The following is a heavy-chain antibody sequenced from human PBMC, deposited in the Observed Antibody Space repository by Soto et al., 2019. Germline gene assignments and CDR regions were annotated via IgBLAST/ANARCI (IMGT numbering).Heavy chain of an antibody. CDR2: ITGSGGST. CDR1: GFTFSSYA. D-gene: IGHD2-8*01. Sequence: GGSLRLPCAASGFTFSSYAMSWVRQAPGKGLAWVSSITGSGGSTYYADSVKGRFTISRDNSKNTLYLQMNSLRAEDTAVYYCAGGGTSGNYAFDIWGQGTLVTVSS. CDR3: AGGGTSGNYAFDI. J-gene: IGHJ3*02. V-gene: IGHV3-23*01.